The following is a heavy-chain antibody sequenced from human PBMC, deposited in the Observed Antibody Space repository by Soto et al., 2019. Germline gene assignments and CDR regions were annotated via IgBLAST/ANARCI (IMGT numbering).Heavy chain of an antibody. J-gene: IGHJ4*02. CDR2: IYYLGNT. CDR3: AGLYPYESSGYHLNY. CDR1: GCSISSRPSS. V-gene: IGHV4-39*01. D-gene: IGHD3-22*01. Sequence: SDTLSLTCPFIGCSISSRPSSWGLISQPPGRGLDWVGSIYYLGNTYYNSSLGSRVVISVDKSKNQFSLKLSSVTAADTAVYYCAGLYPYESSGYHLNYCGQGTQVTVSS.